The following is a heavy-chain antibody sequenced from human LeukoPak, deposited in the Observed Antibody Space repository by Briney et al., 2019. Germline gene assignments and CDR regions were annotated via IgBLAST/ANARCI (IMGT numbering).Heavy chain of an antibody. CDR1: GFTFSSYA. D-gene: IGHD4-17*01. J-gene: IGHJ6*02. V-gene: IGHV3-23*01. Sequence: WGSLRLSCAASGFTFSSYAMSWVRQAPGKGLEWVSAISGSGGSTYYADSVKGRFTISRDNSKNTLYLQMNSLRAEDTAVYYCAKGEADYGDFDYGMDVWGQGTTVTVSS. CDR3: AKGEADYGDFDYGMDV. CDR2: ISGSGGST.